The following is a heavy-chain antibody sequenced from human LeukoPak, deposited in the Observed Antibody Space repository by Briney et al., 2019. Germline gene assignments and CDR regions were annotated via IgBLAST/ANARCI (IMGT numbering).Heavy chain of an antibody. Sequence: GASVKVSCKASGGTFSSYAISWVRQAPGQGLEWMGGIIPIFGAANYAQKFQGRVTITTDESTSTAYMELSSLRSDDTAVYYCARAHPTYGDYGANWFDPWGQGTLVTVSS. CDR3: ARAHPTYGDYGANWFDP. J-gene: IGHJ5*02. V-gene: IGHV1-69*05. CDR1: GGTFSSYA. D-gene: IGHD4-17*01. CDR2: IIPIFGAA.